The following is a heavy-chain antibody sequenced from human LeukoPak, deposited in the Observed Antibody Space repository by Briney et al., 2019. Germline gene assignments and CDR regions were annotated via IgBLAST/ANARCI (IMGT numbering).Heavy chain of an antibody. CDR1: GFTFSSYW. CDR3: AKDYYDRFGYFDY. V-gene: IGHV3-74*01. CDR2: INSDGSST. D-gene: IGHD3-22*01. J-gene: IGHJ4*02. Sequence: GGSLRLSCAASGFTFSSYWMHWVRQAPGKGLVWVSRINSDGSSTSYADSVKGRFTISRDNAKNTLYLQMNSLRAEDTAVYYCAKDYYDRFGYFDYWGQGTLVTVSS.